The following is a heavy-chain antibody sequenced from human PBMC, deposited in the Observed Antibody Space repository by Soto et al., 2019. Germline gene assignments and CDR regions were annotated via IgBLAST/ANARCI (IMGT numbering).Heavy chain of an antibody. V-gene: IGHV1-2*02. CDR3: ARQLAYCGGDCYTEPIDY. CDR1: GYTFTGYY. D-gene: IGHD2-21*02. CDR2: INPNSGAT. Sequence: QAQFVQSGAEVKRPGASVKVSCEASGYTFTGYYVHWVRQAPGQGLEGMGWINPNSGATNYAQKFQGRVTMTRDTSISTAYMDLSRLTSDDTAVYYCARQLAYCGGDCYTEPIDYWGQGTLVTVSS. J-gene: IGHJ4*02.